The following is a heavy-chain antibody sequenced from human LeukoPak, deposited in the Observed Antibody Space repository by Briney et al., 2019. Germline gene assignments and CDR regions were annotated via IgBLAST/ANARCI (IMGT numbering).Heavy chain of an antibody. Sequence: GGSLRLSCAASGFTFSSYAMSWVRQAPGKGLEWVSAISGSGGSTYYADSVKGRFTISRDNSKNTLYLQMNSLRAEDTAVYYCAKVGYYDSSGYSSSCYFDYWGQGTLVTVCS. CDR1: GFTFSSYA. D-gene: IGHD3-22*01. J-gene: IGHJ4*02. CDR2: ISGSGGST. CDR3: AKVGYYDSSGYSSSCYFDY. V-gene: IGHV3-23*01.